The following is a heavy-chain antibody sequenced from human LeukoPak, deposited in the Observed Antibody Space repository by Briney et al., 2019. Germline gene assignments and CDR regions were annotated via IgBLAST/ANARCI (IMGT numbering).Heavy chain of an antibody. CDR3: ARKPSGGYYNYFDY. CDR2: ISSSGSTI. V-gene: IGHV3-48*03. CDR1: GLTFSTYE. D-gene: IGHD1-26*01. Sequence: GGSLRLSCAASGLTFSTYEMNWVRQAPGKGLEWVSYISSSGSTIHHADSVQGRFTISRDNAKNSLYLQMDSLRAEDTAVYYCARKPSGGYYNYFDYWGQGTLVTVSS. J-gene: IGHJ4*02.